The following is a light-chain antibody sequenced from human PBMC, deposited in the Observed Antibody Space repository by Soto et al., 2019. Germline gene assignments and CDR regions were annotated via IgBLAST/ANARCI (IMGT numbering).Light chain of an antibody. CDR2: EVN. V-gene: IGLV2-23*02. Sequence: QSALTQPASVSGSPGQSITISCAGTSGDIGTYNLVSWYQQHPGRAPKLIIFEVNKRPSGVSNRFSGSKSGNTASLAISGLQAEDEVDYHCCSYAGRSTVVCGGGAKLTVL. CDR3: CSYAGRSTVV. CDR1: SGDIGTYNL. J-gene: IGLJ2*01.